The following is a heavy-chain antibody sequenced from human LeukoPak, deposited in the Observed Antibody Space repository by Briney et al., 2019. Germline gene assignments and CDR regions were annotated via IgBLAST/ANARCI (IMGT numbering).Heavy chain of an antibody. Sequence: PSETLSLTCTVSGGSISSFYWSWIRQPPGKGLEWIGYIHYSGSTNYNPSLKSRVSISVDTSKNQFSLKLSSVTAADTAVYYCARTGSTVTMLYPFDHWGQGTLVTVSS. D-gene: IGHD4-17*01. V-gene: IGHV4-59*01. CDR1: GGSISSFY. J-gene: IGHJ4*02. CDR2: IHYSGST. CDR3: ARTGSTVTMLYPFDH.